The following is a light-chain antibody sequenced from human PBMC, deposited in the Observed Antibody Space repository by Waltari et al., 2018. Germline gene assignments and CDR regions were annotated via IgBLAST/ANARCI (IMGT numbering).Light chain of an antibody. J-gene: IGKJ2*03. V-gene: IGKV1-39*01. CDR1: HDIGTY. Sequence: DIQMTQSLSSLSASVGARVTITCRASHDIGTYLNWYQHKPWKAPKLLIYSASTLQSGVPPRFSGSGSGTDYTLTIFDLQPEDFATYYCQQTYITPPHSFGQGTKLEI. CDR3: QQTYITPPHS. CDR2: SAS.